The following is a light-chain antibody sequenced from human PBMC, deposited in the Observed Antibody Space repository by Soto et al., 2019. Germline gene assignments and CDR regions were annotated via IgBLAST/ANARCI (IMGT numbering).Light chain of an antibody. V-gene: IGKV3-11*01. CDR3: QQRSNWPIT. CDR1: RSVSSY. Sequence: EIVLPPSSATPSLSPGEAATLSFRATRSVSSYLAWYQQKPGQAPRLLIYDASSRPTDIPARFSGSGSGTDFTLTISSLEPEDFALYYCQQRSNWPITFGQGTRLEIK. J-gene: IGKJ5*01. CDR2: DAS.